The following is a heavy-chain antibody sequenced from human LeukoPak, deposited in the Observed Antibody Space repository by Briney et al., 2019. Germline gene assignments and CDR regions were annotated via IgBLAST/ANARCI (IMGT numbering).Heavy chain of an antibody. D-gene: IGHD6-19*01. CDR3: ARLAPGSGYFDY. J-gene: IGHJ4*02. Sequence: PSETLSLTCTVSGGSIGSYYWNWMWQPPGKGLEWIGYLYYSGSTNYNPSLKSRVTISVDTSKNQFSLKLSSVTAADTAVYYCARLAPGSGYFDYWGQGTLVTVSS. CDR1: GGSIGSYY. CDR2: LYYSGST. V-gene: IGHV4-59*08.